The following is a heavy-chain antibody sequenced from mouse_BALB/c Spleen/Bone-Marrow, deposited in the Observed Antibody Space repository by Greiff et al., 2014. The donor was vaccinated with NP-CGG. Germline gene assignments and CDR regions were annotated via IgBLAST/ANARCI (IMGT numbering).Heavy chain of an antibody. J-gene: IGHJ2*01. V-gene: IGHV1S22*01. CDR1: GYTFTSYW. CDR2: IYPGSGST. Sequence: LQQSGSELVRPGASVKLSCKASGYTFTSYWMHWVKQRPGQGLEWIGNIYPGSGSTNYDEKFKSKATLTVDTSSSTAYMQLSSLTSEDSAVYDCTRDYDWVPDYWGQGTTLTVSS. D-gene: IGHD1-1*01. CDR3: TRDYDWVPDY.